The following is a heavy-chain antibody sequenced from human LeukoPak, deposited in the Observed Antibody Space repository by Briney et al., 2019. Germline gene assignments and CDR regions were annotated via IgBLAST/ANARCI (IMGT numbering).Heavy chain of an antibody. CDR2: IIPIFGTA. J-gene: IGHJ1*01. Sequence: SVKVSCKASGGTFSSYAISWVRQAPGQGLEWMGRIIPIFGTANYAQKFQGRVTITTDESTSTAYMELSSLRSEDTAVYYCAREAYSSSWYGYFQHGGQGTLVTVSS. V-gene: IGHV1-69*05. D-gene: IGHD6-13*01. CDR1: GGTFSSYA. CDR3: AREAYSSSWYGYFQH.